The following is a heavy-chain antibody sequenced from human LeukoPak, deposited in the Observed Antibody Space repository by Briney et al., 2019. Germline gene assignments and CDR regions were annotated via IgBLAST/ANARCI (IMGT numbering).Heavy chain of an antibody. Sequence: GGSLRLSCAASGFTFSSYWMHWVRQAPGKGLVWVSRINSDGSSTSYADSVKGRFTISRDNAKNTLYLQMNSLRAEDTAVYYCASFGDFRSGYYNYWGQGTLVTVSS. CDR2: INSDGSST. V-gene: IGHV3-74*01. CDR1: GFTFSSYW. D-gene: IGHD3-3*01. CDR3: ASFGDFRSGYYNY. J-gene: IGHJ4*02.